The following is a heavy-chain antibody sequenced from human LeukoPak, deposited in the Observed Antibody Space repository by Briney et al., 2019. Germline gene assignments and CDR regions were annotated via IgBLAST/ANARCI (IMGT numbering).Heavy chain of an antibody. CDR2: IYYSGRT. D-gene: IGHD7-27*01. V-gene: IGHV4-39*01. Sequence: NPSETLSLTCTVSAGSISSSSYYWGWIRQPPGKGLEWIGSIYYSGRTYYNPSLKSRVTISVDTSKNRFSLKLSTVTAAGTAVYYCARRPTGDPKFDYWGQGTLVTVSS. CDR1: AGSISSSSYY. CDR3: ARRPTGDPKFDY. J-gene: IGHJ4*02.